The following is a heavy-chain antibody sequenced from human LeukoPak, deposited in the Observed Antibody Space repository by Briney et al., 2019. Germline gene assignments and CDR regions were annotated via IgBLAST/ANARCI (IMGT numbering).Heavy chain of an antibody. CDR2: IHRSGST. V-gene: IGHV4-4*02. D-gene: IGHD3-10*01. CDR3: AREIVGGFTPGAY. Sequence: SETLSLTCTVSPDSTTSNFWSWVRQPPGKGLEWIGEIHRSGSTNYNPSLQSRVSISIDRSKNQIALELSSVTAADTAVYYCAREIVGGFTPGAYWGQATLFTFSS. J-gene: IGHJ4*02. CDR1: PDSTTSNF.